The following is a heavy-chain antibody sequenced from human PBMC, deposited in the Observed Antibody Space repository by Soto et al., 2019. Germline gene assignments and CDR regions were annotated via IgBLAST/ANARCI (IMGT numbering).Heavy chain of an antibody. CDR3: ARGGYPYYYDSSGSIGVGGMDV. V-gene: IGHV4-31*03. CDR1: GVSISSGGYY. Sequence: SETLSLTCTFSGVSISSGGYYCSWIRQHPWKGLEWIGYIYYSGSTYYNPSLKSRVTISVGTSKNQFSLKLSSVTAADTAVYYCARGGYPYYYDSSGSIGVGGMDVWGQGTTVTVSS. D-gene: IGHD3-22*01. CDR2: IYYSGST. J-gene: IGHJ6*02.